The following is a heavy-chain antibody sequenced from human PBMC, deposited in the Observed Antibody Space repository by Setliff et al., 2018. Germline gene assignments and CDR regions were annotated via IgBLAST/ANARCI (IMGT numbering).Heavy chain of an antibody. D-gene: IGHD3-22*01. V-gene: IGHV1-46*01. CDR3: ARDADYYDTGEYPIVDY. Sequence: GASVKVSCKTSGYTFTSYYVHWVRQAPGQGLEWMGIINPSVGRTTDAQRFQGRLTMTRDMSTSTVFMELSGLRSDDTAFYYCARDADYYDTGEYPIVDYWGQGTLVTVSS. J-gene: IGHJ4*02. CDR1: GYTFTSYY. CDR2: INPSVGRT.